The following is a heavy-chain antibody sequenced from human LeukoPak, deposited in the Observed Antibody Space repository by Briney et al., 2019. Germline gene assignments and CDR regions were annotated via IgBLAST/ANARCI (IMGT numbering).Heavy chain of an antibody. D-gene: IGHD3-3*01. Sequence: GGPLTPPGKVSGFPSRIGYMTWARRPQGRGREGVSVIYSGGSTYYIDSVRGRFTISRDISNSTMYLEMNDLRVEDTAMYYCASLEGGPTDGRWGQGTLVTVSS. CDR1: GFPSRIGY. CDR3: ASLEGGPTDGR. CDR2: IYSGGST. J-gene: IGHJ4*02. V-gene: IGHV3-53*01.